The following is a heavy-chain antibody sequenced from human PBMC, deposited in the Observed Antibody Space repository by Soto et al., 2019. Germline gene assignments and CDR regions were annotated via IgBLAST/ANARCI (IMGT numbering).Heavy chain of an antibody. V-gene: IGHV4-61*01. CDR2: FYYGGSS. CDR3: ARGLVSRSSLDAFDI. D-gene: IGHD6-13*01. CDR1: GGAVRGDNYY. Sequence: LETLSLTCTVSGGAVRGDNYYWNWIRETPGKGLEWIGYFYYGGSSSYNPSLQSRVTISADTSKSQFSLNLSSVTAADTAIYYCARGLVSRSSLDAFDIWGQGIMVTVSS. J-gene: IGHJ3*02.